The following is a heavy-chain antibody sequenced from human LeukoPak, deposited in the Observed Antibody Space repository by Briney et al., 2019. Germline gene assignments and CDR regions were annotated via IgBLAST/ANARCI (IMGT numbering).Heavy chain of an antibody. Sequence: GSLRLSCAASGFTFNSYAMSWVRQAPGKGLEWVSTIPSSGGSTYYADSVKGRFTISRDNSKNTLQVQMNSLRAEDTAVYYCAKHMGSSSGYYFPDWGQGTLVTVSS. CDR2: IPSSGGST. V-gene: IGHV3-23*01. D-gene: IGHD3-22*01. CDR3: AKHMGSSSGYYFPD. J-gene: IGHJ4*02. CDR1: GFTFNSYA.